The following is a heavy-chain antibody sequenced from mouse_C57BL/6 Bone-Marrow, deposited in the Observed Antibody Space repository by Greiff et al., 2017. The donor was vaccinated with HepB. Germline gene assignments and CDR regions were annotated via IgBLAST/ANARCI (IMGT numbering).Heavy chain of an antibody. Sequence: VQLQQSGAELVRPGASVTLSCKASGYTFTDYEMHWVKQTPVHGLEWIGAIDPETGGTAYNQKFKGKAILTADKSSSTAYIELRRLTSEDSAVYYCTRSDDGYYRYWFAYWGQGTLVTVSA. CDR3: TRSDDGYYRYWFAY. CDR2: IDPETGGT. CDR1: GYTFTDYE. V-gene: IGHV1-15*01. J-gene: IGHJ3*01. D-gene: IGHD2-3*01.